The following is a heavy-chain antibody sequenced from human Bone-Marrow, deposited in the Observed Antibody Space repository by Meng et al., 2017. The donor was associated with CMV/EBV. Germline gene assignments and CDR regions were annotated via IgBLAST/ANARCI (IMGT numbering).Heavy chain of an antibody. CDR3: ARSLYCSGGSCYPNNYYYYGMAV. CDR1: GFTFSSYG. V-gene: IGHV3-30*02. Sequence: GGSLRLSCAASGFTFSSYGMHWVRQAPGKGLEWVAFIRYDGSNKYYADSVKGRFTISRDNSKNTLYLQMNSLRAEDTAVYYCARSLYCSGGSCYPNNYYYYGMAVWGQGTTVTVYS. D-gene: IGHD2-15*01. CDR2: IRYDGSNK. J-gene: IGHJ6*02.